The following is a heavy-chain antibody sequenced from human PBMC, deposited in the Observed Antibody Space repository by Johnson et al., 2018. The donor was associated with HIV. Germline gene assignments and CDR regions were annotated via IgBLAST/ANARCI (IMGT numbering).Heavy chain of an antibody. CDR3: AKERGYDSSGYNRWYVPDAFDI. J-gene: IGHJ3*02. CDR1: GFTFSSYG. V-gene: IGHV3-30*02. D-gene: IGHD3-22*01. CDR2: IRYDGSNK. Sequence: QVQLVESGGGVVQPGGSLRLSCAASGFTFSSYGMHWVRQAPGKGLEWVAFIRYDGSNKYYADSVKGRFTISRDNSKNTLYLQMNSLRAEDTAVYYCAKERGYDSSGYNRWYVPDAFDIWGQGTLVSVSS.